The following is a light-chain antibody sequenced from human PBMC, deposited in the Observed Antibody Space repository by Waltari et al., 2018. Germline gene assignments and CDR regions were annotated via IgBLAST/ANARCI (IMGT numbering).Light chain of an antibody. CDR1: SSDVGRHNS. V-gene: IGLV2-23*02. J-gene: IGLJ3*02. Sequence: QSALTQPASVSGSPGQSITIYCTGTSSDVGRHNSVSWYQQHPGKAPKLMICEVSKRPSGVSNRFSGSKSGNTASLTISGLQAEDEADYYCCSYAGSYTYVFGGGTKLTVL. CDR2: EVS. CDR3: CSYAGSYTYV.